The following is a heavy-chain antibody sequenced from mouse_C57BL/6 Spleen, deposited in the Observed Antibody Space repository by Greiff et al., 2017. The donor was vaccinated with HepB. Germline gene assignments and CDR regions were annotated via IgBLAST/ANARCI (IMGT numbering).Heavy chain of an antibody. CDR3: ARWGLPYAMDY. V-gene: IGHV1-81*01. J-gene: IGHJ4*01. CDR1: GYTFTSYG. D-gene: IGHD2-2*01. Sequence: QVQLKQSGAELARPGASVKLSCKASGYTFTSYGISWVKQRTGQGLEWIGEIYPRSGNTYYNEKFKGKATLTADKSSSTAYMELRSLTSEDSAVYFCARWGLPYAMDYWGQGTSVTVSS. CDR2: IYPRSGNT.